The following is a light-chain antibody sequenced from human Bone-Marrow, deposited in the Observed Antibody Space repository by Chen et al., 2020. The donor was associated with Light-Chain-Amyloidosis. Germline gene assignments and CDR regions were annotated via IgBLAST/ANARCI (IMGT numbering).Light chain of an antibody. CDR1: QSIMYTVANRSF. CDR2: WAS. J-gene: IGKJ4*01. V-gene: IGKV4-1*01. Sequence: DIVITQSPDSLAVHLGERATINCKSSQSIMYTVANRSFLDWYQQNPRQPPELLIHWASARESWVPDRFTGSGSATDFTLAISCLQAEDVAVYYCQQYYTTPLTFGGGTKVEI. CDR3: QQYYTTPLT.